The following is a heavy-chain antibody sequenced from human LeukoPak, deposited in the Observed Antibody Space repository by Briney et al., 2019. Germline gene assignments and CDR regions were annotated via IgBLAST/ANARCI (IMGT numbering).Heavy chain of an antibody. V-gene: IGHV4-59*08. CDR3: AGRASGGYCGSGLCPPFDY. D-gene: IGHD2-15*01. J-gene: IGHJ4*02. Sequence: PSEALSLTCTVSGGSISSYYWSWIRQPPGKGLEWIGYIYYSGSTNYNPSLKSRVTMSVDTSINQFSLKLSSVTAADTAVYYCAGRASGGYCGSGLCPPFDYWGQGTLVTVSS. CDR1: GGSISSYY. CDR2: IYYSGST.